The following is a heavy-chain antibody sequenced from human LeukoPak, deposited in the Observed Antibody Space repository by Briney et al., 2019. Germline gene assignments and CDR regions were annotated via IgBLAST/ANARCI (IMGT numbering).Heavy chain of an antibody. D-gene: IGHD3-10*01. CDR3: ARVLRYYGSGSYHGLEY. Sequence: ASVNLSCKASGYTFTIYAMNWVRQAPGQGLEWMGWINTNTGNPTYAQGFTGRFVFSLDTSVSTAYLQISSLKAEDTAVYYCARVLRYYGSGSYHGLEYWGQGTLVTVSS. V-gene: IGHV7-4-1*02. CDR1: GYTFTIYA. CDR2: INTNTGNP. J-gene: IGHJ4*02.